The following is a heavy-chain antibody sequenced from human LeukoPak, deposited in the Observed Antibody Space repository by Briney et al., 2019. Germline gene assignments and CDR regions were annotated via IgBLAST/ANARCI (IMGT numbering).Heavy chain of an antibody. CDR1: GGSISSYY. V-gene: IGHV4-4*07. D-gene: IGHD2-21*02. J-gene: IGHJ2*01. CDR3: ARDGAYCGGDCSGGYFDL. CDR2: IYTSGST. Sequence: SETLSLTCTVSGGSISSYYWSWIRQPAGKGLEWIGRIYTSGSTNYNPSLKSRVTISVDTSKNQFSLKLSSVTAADTAVYYCARDGAYCGGDCSGGYFDLWGRGTLVTVSS.